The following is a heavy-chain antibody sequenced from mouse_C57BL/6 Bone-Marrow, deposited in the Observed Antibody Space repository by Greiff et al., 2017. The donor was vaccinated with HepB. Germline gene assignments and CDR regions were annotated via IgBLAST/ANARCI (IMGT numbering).Heavy chain of an antibody. V-gene: IGHV5-4*01. Sequence: EVNLVESGGGLVKPGGSLKLSCAASGFTFSSYAMSWVRQTPEKRLEWVATISDGGSYTYYPDNVKGRFTISRDNAKNNLYLQMSHLKSEDTAMYYCAREWYPWFAYWGQGTLVTVSA. CDR1: GFTFSSYA. CDR3: AREWYPWFAY. CDR2: ISDGGSYT. D-gene: IGHD1-1*02. J-gene: IGHJ3*01.